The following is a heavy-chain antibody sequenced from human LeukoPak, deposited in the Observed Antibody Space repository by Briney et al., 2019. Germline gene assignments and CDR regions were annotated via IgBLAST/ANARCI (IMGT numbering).Heavy chain of an antibody. CDR1: GFTFSSYW. CDR2: IDSDGSST. D-gene: IGHD6-13*01. V-gene: IGHV3-74*01. J-gene: IGHJ5*02. CDR3: AREGGSSSWCWNNWFDP. Sequence: SGGSLRLSCAASGFTFSSYWMHWVRQAPGKGLVWVPRIDSDGSSTSYADSVKGRFTISRDNAKNTLYLQMNSLRAEDTAVYYCAREGGSSSWCWNNWFDPWGQGTLVTVSS.